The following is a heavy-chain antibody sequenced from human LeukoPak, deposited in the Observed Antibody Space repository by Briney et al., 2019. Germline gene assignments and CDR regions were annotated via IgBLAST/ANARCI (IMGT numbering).Heavy chain of an antibody. CDR3: ARDQGHYYGSGSYYYFDY. Sequence: GGSLRLSCAASGFTFSSYWMSWVRQAPGKGLGWVANIKRDGSEKYYVDSVKGRFTISRDNAKNSLYLQMNSLRAEDTAVYYCARDQGHYYGSGSYYYFDYWGQGTLVTVSS. J-gene: IGHJ4*02. D-gene: IGHD3-10*01. CDR1: GFTFSSYW. CDR2: IKRDGSEK. V-gene: IGHV3-7*01.